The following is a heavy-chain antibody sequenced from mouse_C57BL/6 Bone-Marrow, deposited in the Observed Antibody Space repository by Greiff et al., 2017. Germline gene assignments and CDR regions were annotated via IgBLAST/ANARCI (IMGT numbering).Heavy chain of an antibody. CDR1: GYTFTSYW. CDR3: AKNYGSSYWYFYV. D-gene: IGHD1-1*01. J-gene: IGHJ1*03. Sequence: QVQLQQPGAELVKPGASVKLSCKASGYTFTSYWMHWVKQRPGQGLEWIGMIPPNSGSTNYNEKFKSKATLTVDKSSSTAYMQLSSLTSEDSAVYYCAKNYGSSYWYFYVWGTGTTVTVSS. CDR2: IPPNSGST. V-gene: IGHV1-64*01.